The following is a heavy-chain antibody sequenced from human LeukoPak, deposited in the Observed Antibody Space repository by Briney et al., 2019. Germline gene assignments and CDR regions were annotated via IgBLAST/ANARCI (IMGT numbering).Heavy chain of an antibody. V-gene: IGHV3-23*01. CDR3: AKDIQLST. D-gene: IGHD5-24*01. Sequence: GGSLRLSCAASGFXFRDAAITWVRQAPGQGLEWVALISFSGDNSYYADSVKGRFSVSRDNSEHTLSLHMNSRRGEDTARYYCAKDIQLSTWGLGTMVTVSS. CDR1: GFXFRDAA. J-gene: IGHJ3*01. CDR2: ISFSGDNS.